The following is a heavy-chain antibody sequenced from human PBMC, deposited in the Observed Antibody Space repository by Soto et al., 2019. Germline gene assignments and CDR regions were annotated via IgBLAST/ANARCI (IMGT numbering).Heavy chain of an antibody. CDR1: GFSLSTSGVG. Sequence: QITLKESGPTLVKPTQTLTLTCTFSGFSLSTSGVGVGWIRQPPGKALEWLALIYWDDDKRYSPSLKSRLTLTQDTPKNQVVLTMTNMDPVDTATYYCAHRLLPNWFDPWGQGTLVTVSS. CDR3: AHRLLPNWFDP. J-gene: IGHJ5*02. V-gene: IGHV2-5*02. CDR2: IYWDDDK.